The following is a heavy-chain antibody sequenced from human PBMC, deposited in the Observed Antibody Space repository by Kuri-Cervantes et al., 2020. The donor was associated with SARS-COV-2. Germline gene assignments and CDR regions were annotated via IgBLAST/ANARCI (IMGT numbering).Heavy chain of an antibody. CDR2: INTYNGDT. J-gene: IGHJ4*02. Sequence: ASVKVSCKASGYTFSSYGISWVRQVPGQGLEWMGWINTYNGDTNYAQKFQGRVTMTTETATSTAYMELRNLRSDDTALYYCSAAGYSNTWSRDVDYWGQGTLVTVSS. D-gene: IGHD6-13*01. CDR3: SAAGYSNTWSRDVDY. V-gene: IGHV1-18*01. CDR1: GYTFSSYG.